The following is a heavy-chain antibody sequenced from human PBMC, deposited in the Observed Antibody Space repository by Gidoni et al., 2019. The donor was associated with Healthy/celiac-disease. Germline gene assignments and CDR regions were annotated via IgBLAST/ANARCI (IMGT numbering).Heavy chain of an antibody. J-gene: IGHJ5*02. Sequence: EVQLVQSGAEVQKPGASLKISCKGSGHSFTSYWIGWVRQMHVEGLEWMGIIYPGDSDTRYSPPFQGQVTISADKSISTAYLQWSSLKASDTAMYYCARRRVEDDYDFWSGYYYWRPLKGWFDPWGQGTLVTVSS. CDR1: GHSFTSYW. D-gene: IGHD3-3*01. CDR3: ARRRVEDDYDFWSGYYYWRPLKGWFDP. CDR2: IYPGDSDT. V-gene: IGHV5-51*01.